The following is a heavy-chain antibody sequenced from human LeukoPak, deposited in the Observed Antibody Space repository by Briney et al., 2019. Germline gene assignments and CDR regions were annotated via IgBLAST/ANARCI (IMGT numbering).Heavy chain of an antibody. Sequence: ASVKVSCKASGYTFIGYYIHWVRQAPGQGLEWMGWINPASGGTNSAQKFQGRVTMTRDRSIYTAYMELSRVTSDDTAVYYCAKDGFQRLLLVDYLDSWGQGTLVTVSS. CDR1: GYTFIGYY. D-gene: IGHD3-10*01. CDR3: AKDGFQRLLLVDYLDS. V-gene: IGHV1-2*02. CDR2: INPASGGT. J-gene: IGHJ4*02.